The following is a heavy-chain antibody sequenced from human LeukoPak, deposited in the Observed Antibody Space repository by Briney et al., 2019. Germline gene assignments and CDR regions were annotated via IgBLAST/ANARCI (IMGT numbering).Heavy chain of an antibody. CDR2: TYYGGST. CDR1: GDSISSGGYY. J-gene: IGHJ4*02. CDR3: ARAGPHGGWYYFDY. D-gene: IGHD6-19*01. V-gene: IGHV4-31*03. Sequence: SQTLSLTCTVSGDSISSGGYYWSWIRHHPGKGLEWIGYTYYGGSTYYTPTLESRVSISIDTSAYQFSLKLSSVTAADTAVYYCARAGPHGGWYYFDYWGQGTLVTVSS.